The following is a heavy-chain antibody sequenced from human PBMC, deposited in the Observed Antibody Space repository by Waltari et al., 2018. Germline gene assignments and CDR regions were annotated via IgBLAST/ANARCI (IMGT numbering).Heavy chain of an antibody. CDR1: GYTFTDYY. CDR2: VDPEDGET. V-gene: IGHV1-69-2*01. J-gene: IGHJ5*02. Sequence: EVQLVQSGAEVKKPGATVKISCKASGYTFTDYYMHWVQQAPGKGLEWMGQVDPEDGETVHAEQFQGRVTMTADTSTDTAYMELSSLRSEDTAVYYCATDHPGRGGSCHPWGQGTLVTVSS. CDR3: ATDHPGRGGSCHP. D-gene: IGHD2-15*01.